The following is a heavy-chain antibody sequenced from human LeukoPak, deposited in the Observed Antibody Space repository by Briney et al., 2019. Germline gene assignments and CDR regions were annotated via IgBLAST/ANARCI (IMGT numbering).Heavy chain of an antibody. D-gene: IGHD4-17*01. J-gene: IGHJ4*02. CDR2: INHIGST. CDR1: GGSISSYY. CDR3: ARRLGYGDYVAFDY. Sequence: SETLSLTCTVSGGSISSYYWSWIRQPPGKGLEWIGEINHIGSTNYNPSLKSRVTISVDTSKNQFSLKLSSVTAADTAVYYCARRLGYGDYVAFDYWGQGALVTVSS. V-gene: IGHV4-34*01.